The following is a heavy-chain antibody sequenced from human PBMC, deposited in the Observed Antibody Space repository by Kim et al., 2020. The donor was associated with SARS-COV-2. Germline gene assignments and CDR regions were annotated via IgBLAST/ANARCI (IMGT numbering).Heavy chain of an antibody. J-gene: IGHJ5*02. V-gene: IGHV1-3*04. Sequence: ASVKVSCKASGYTFNKYPIHWVRQAPGQRPEWMGWFSMATNKTQYSDKLQGRLTITRDPSATAAYMELSSLTAKDTAVYYCARGRGTSRSHALWNLWGQGTLVTVSS. CDR2: FSMATNKT. CDR3: ARGRGTSRSHALWNL. D-gene: IGHD3-10*01. CDR1: GYTFNKYP.